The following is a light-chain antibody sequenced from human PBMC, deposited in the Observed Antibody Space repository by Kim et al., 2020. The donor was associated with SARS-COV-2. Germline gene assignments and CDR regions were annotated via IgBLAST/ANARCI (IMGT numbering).Light chain of an antibody. J-gene: IGKJ1*01. CDR1: QRVGTN. CDR3: QQYNHWPPWT. CDR2: GAS. Sequence: SPGERATLLCWATQRVGTNLSWSQQKAGQPPRLLIYGASTRATGIPARFSGSGSGTEFTLTISSLQSEDLAVYYCQQYNHWPPWTFGQGTKVDI. V-gene: IGKV3-15*01.